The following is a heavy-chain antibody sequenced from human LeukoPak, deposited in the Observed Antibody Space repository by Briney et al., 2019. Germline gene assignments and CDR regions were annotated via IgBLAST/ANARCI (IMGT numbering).Heavy chain of an antibody. CDR3: ARGRSYGFDFDS. Sequence: PSETLSLTCDVSGVSINTCCYYWTWIRQPPGRGLEWIGYKYYSGSTRYNSSLRSRLTISLGSSKNQFSLRLTSVTAADTAVYYCARGRSYGFDFDSWGPGTLVIVSS. CDR2: KYYSGST. V-gene: IGHV4-61*01. CDR1: GVSINTCCYY. D-gene: IGHD5-18*01. J-gene: IGHJ4*02.